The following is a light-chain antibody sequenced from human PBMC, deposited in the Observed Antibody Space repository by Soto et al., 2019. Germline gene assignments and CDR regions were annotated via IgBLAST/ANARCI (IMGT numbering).Light chain of an antibody. J-gene: IGKJ1*01. CDR1: RDISTW. CDR3: QQYERYST. CDR2: SAS. V-gene: IGKV1-5*01. Sequence: IQMTQSPSSVSASVGDRVTITCQASRDISTWVAWYQQKPGKAPKLLIYSASALKRGVPSRFSGSGFGTEFTLTISGLQPEDSATYYCQQYERYSTFGQGTKVEIK.